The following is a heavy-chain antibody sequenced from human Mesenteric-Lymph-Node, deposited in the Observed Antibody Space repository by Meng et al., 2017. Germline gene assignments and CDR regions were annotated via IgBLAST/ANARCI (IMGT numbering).Heavy chain of an antibody. V-gene: IGHV4-4*02. CDR2: IYHSGST. Sequence: VQLLAPVPVLVKPSGTLSPTWEFPCGTIGSITGWNWVRQPPGKGLEWIGDIYHSGSTNYNPSFKSRGTISVDKSKNQFSLKLSSVTAADTAMYYCARGGGCSSSSCDLDYWGQGVLVTVSS. CDR1: CGTIGSITG. D-gene: IGHD2-2*01. J-gene: IGHJ4*02. CDR3: ARGGGCSSSSCDLDY.